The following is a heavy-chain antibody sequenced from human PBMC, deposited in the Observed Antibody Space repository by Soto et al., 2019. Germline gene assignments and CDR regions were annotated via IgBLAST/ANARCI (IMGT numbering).Heavy chain of an antibody. Sequence: GESLKISCKGSGYSFSSYWIGWVRQMPGKGLEWMGIIYPGDSDTKYSPSFQGQVTISADKSFSTAYLQWSSLKASDTAMYYCARQRYCGGDCQNYCYYGMDVWGQGTTVTVSS. CDR2: IYPGDSDT. J-gene: IGHJ6*02. V-gene: IGHV5-51*01. D-gene: IGHD2-21*02. CDR1: GYSFSSYW. CDR3: ARQRYCGGDCQNYCYYGMDV.